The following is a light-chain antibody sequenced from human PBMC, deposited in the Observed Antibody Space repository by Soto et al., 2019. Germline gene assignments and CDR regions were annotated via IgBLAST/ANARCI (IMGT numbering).Light chain of an antibody. V-gene: IGKV3-20*01. Sequence: EIVLTQSPGTLSLSPGERATLSCKASQGVGSNYLAWYQQKPGQAPRPLIYGASSRATGIPDRFSGSGSGADFTLTISRLEHEDCAVYYCQQYGSSPWTFGQATTLEIK. CDR3: QQYGSSPWT. J-gene: IGKJ1*01. CDR2: GAS. CDR1: QGVGSNY.